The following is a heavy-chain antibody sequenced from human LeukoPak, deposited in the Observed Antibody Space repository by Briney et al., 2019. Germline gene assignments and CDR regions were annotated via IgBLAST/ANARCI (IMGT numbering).Heavy chain of an antibody. CDR3: ARAADILTGYAPGDY. CDR2: IIPIFGTA. D-gene: IGHD3-9*01. V-gene: IGHV1-69*13. CDR1: GGTFSSYA. Sequence: SVKVSCKASGGTFSSYAISWVRQAPGQGLEWMGGIIPIFGTANYAQKLQGRVTITADESTSTAYMELSSLRSEDTAVYYCARAADILTGYAPGDYWGQGTLVAVSS. J-gene: IGHJ4*02.